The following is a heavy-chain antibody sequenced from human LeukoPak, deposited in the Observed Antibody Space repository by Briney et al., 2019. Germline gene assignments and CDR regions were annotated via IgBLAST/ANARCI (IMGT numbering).Heavy chain of an antibody. CDR1: GFTFSSYG. V-gene: IGHV3-30*18. J-gene: IGHJ4*02. Sequence: SGGSLRLSCAASGFTFSSYGMHWVRQAPGKGLEWVAVISYDGSNKYYADSVKGRFTISRDNSKNTLYLQMNSLRAEDTAVYYCAKDRLGYFDYWGQGTLVTVSS. CDR3: AKDRLGYFDY. CDR2: ISYDGSNK.